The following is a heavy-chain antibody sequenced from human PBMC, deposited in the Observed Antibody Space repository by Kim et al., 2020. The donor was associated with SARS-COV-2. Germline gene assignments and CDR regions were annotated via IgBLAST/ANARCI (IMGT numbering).Heavy chain of an antibody. CDR2: ISGAGLTT. CDR1: GFTLSGYA. CDR3: ARIPNYANYPNWFDP. V-gene: IGHV3-23*01. Sequence: GGSLRLSCAASGFTLSGYAMNWFRQAPGKGLEWVSAISGAGLTTYYADSVKGRFTISRENSRSTVSLQMNSLRVEDTAVYYCARIPNYANYPNWFDPWGRGTLVTVSS. J-gene: IGHJ5*02. D-gene: IGHD1-7*01.